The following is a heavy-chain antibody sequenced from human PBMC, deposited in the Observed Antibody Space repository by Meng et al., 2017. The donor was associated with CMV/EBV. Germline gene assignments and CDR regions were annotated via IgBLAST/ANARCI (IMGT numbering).Heavy chain of an antibody. CDR1: GYIFSTGG. V-gene: IGHV3-30*18. Sequence: SGYIFSTGGMHWVRQAPGKGLEWVAFISYDGSRQYYADSLKGRFIISRDDSKDTLYLQMNSLRADDTAVYYCAKLRHSYDSSGFTVDYWGRGTLVTVSS. CDR3: AKLRHSYDSSGFTVDY. CDR2: ISYDGSRQ. D-gene: IGHD3-22*01. J-gene: IGHJ4*02.